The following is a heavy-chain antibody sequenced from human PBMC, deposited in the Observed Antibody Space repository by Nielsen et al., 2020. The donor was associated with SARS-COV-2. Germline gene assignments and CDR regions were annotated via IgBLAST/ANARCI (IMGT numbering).Heavy chain of an antibody. Sequence: ASVKVSCKASGYSFSRYPMNWVRQAPGQGLEWMGWIDTNIGKPTPAQGFTGRFVFSSDTSVGTASLQISTLRAEDTAVYYCARENSGPGGTASYGMDLWGQGTTVTVSS. J-gene: IGHJ6*02. CDR3: ARENSGPGGTASYGMDL. V-gene: IGHV7-4-1*02. CDR1: GYSFSRYP. CDR2: IDTNIGKP. D-gene: IGHD3-10*01.